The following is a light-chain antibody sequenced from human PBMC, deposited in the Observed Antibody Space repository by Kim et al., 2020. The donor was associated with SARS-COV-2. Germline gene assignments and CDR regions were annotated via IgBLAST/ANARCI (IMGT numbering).Light chain of an antibody. V-gene: IGKV1D-12*01. CDR1: RAVSSI. CDR3: QRAKRFPCT. CDR2: VAS. Sequence: TVGDGVTFTCRAIRAVSSILTWYQQKPGEPLKLLFFVASSLQRGVPSRFGGSDAGKDFSLTVSSLQPENFATYYGQRAKRFPCTFGQGTKLEI. J-gene: IGKJ2*02.